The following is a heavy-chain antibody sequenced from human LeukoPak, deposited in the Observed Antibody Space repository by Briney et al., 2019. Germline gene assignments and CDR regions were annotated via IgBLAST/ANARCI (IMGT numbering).Heavy chain of an antibody. D-gene: IGHD1/OR15-1a*01. CDR2: ISGSGGST. CDR1: GFTFSSYA. J-gene: IGHJ4*02. V-gene: IGHV3-23*01. Sequence: GGSLRLSCAASGFTFSSYAMSWVRQAPGKGLEWVSAISGSGGSTYHADSVKGRFTISRDNSKNTLYLQMNSLRAEDTAVYYCAKVEQRFPYFDYWGQGTLVTVSS. CDR3: AKVEQRFPYFDY.